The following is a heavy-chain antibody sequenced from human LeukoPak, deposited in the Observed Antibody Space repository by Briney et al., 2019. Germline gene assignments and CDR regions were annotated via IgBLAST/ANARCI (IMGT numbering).Heavy chain of an antibody. D-gene: IGHD2-15*01. CDR2: ISYDGSNK. V-gene: IGHV3-30-3*01. CDR3: ARGGAGI. Sequence: GGSLRLSCAASGFTFSSYAMHWVRQAPGKGLEWVAVISYDGSNKYYADSVKGRFTISRDNSKNTLYLQMNSLRAEDTAVYYCARGGAGIWGQGTLVTVSS. J-gene: IGHJ4*02. CDR1: GFTFSSYA.